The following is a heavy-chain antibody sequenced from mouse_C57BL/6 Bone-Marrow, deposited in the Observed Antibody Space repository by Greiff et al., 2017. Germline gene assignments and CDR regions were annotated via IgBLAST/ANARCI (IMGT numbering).Heavy chain of an antibody. CDR3: ARDYGSSYGWYFDG. D-gene: IGHD1-1*01. CDR2: IYPGSGNT. J-gene: IGHJ1*03. Sequence: VQLVESGAELVRPGASVKLSCKASGYPFTDYYINWVKQRPGQGLEWIARIYPGSGNTYYNEKFKGKATLTAEKSSSTAYMQLSSLTSADSAVYFGARDYGSSYGWYFDGWGTGTTVTASS. V-gene: IGHV1-76*01. CDR1: GYPFTDYY.